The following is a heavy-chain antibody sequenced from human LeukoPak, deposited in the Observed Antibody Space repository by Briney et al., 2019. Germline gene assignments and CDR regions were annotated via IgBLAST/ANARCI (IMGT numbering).Heavy chain of an antibody. Sequence: GGSLRLSCAASGFTFSSYEMNWVRQAPGKGLEWVSYISSSGSTIYYADSVKGRFTISRDKAKNSLYLQMNSLRAEDTAVYYCARDTVGNSGWYYGIFDYWGQGTLVTVSS. CDR3: ARDTVGNSGWYYGIFDY. CDR2: ISSSGSTI. J-gene: IGHJ4*02. V-gene: IGHV3-48*03. CDR1: GFTFSSYE. D-gene: IGHD6-19*01.